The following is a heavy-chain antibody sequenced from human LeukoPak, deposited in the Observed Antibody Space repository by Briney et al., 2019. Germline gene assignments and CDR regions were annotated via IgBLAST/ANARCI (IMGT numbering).Heavy chain of an antibody. J-gene: IGHJ4*02. D-gene: IGHD3-3*01. V-gene: IGHV4-39*07. CDR2: IDYSGTT. Sequence: PSETLSLTCSVSGGSISGSSYSWGWIRRPPRKGLEWIGNIDYSGTTHYNPSLKSRVTISIDTSKKQFSLKLSSVTAADTAVYYCARDRVFEGAIGGYWGQGILVTVSS. CDR3: ARDRVFEGAIGGY. CDR1: GGSISGSSYS.